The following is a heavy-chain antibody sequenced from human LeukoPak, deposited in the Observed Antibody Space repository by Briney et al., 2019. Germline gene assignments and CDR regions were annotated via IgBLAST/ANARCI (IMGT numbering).Heavy chain of an antibody. CDR3: ARDGLSYDSSGYYFGLDY. CDR1: GFTFSSYG. D-gene: IGHD3-22*01. CDR2: ISSSGSTI. Sequence: GGSLRLSCAASGFTFSSYGMNWVRQAPGKGLEWVSYISSSGSTIYYADSVKGRFTISRDNAKNSLYLQMNSLRAEDTAVYYCARDGLSYDSSGYYFGLDYWGQGTLVTVSS. V-gene: IGHV3-48*04. J-gene: IGHJ4*02.